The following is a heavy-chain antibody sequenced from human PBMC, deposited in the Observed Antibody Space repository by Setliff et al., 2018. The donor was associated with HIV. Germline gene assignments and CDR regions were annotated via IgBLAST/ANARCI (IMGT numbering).Heavy chain of an antibody. V-gene: IGHV1-69*05. CDR1: GGTFSSYG. D-gene: IGHD6-13*01. J-gene: IGHJ6*02. CDR3: ARVGHSSSYHYYGMDV. CDR2: IIPMFGTG. Sequence: SVKVSCKTSGGTFSSYGISWVRQAPGQGLEWMGGIIPMFGTGFYAQKFQGRVTITTDESRSTAYMELSSLSSEDTAVFYCARVGHSSSYHYYGMDVWGQGTMVTVSS.